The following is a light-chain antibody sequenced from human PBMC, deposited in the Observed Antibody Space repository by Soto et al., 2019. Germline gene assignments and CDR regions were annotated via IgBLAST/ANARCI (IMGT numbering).Light chain of an antibody. Sequence: ESVLTQSPGTLSLSPGERATLSCRASQSVSSNYLAWYQQKPGQAPRLLIYGGSSRATGIPVRFSGSGSEADFTLTITRLEPEDFAMYYCQQYSSSRTFGQGNKV. V-gene: IGKV3-20*01. J-gene: IGKJ1*01. CDR3: QQYSSSRT. CDR2: GGS. CDR1: QSVSSNY.